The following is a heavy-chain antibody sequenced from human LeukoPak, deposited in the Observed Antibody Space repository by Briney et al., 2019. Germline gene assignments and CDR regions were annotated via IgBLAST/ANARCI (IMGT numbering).Heavy chain of an antibody. CDR1: GFTFSSYA. V-gene: IGHV3-30*09. CDR3: ARDLVVVVAATMSDAFDI. J-gene: IGHJ3*02. D-gene: IGHD2-15*01. CDR2: ISYDGSNK. Sequence: PGGSLGLSCAASGFTFSSYAMPWVRQAPGKGLQWVAVISYDGSNKYYADSVKGRFAISRDNSKNTLYLQMNSLRAEDTAVYYCARDLVVVVAATMSDAFDIWGQGTMVTVSS.